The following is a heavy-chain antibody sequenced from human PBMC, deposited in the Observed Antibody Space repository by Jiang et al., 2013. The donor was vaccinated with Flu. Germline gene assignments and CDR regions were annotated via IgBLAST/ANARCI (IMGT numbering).Heavy chain of an antibody. CDR3: ARHKQYQLLPNWFDP. CDR1: GGSISSSSYY. CDR2: IYYSGST. Sequence: GLLKPSETLSLTCTVSGGSISSSSYYWGWIRQPPGKGLEWIGSIYYSGSTYYNPSLKSRVTISVDTSKNQFSLKLSSVTAADTAVYYCARHKQYQLLPNWFDPWGQGTLVTV. D-gene: IGHD2-2*01. V-gene: IGHV4-39*01. J-gene: IGHJ5*02.